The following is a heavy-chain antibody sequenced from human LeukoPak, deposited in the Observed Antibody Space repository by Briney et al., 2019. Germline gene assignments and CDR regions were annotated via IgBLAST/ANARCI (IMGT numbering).Heavy chain of an antibody. CDR3: ARNYYDFWSGYSYYYYYYYMDV. J-gene: IGHJ6*03. Sequence: SETLSLTCTVSGGSISSHYWSWIRQPPGKGLEWIGYIYYSGSTNYNPSLKSRVTISVDTSKNQFSLKLSSVTAADTAVHYCARNYYDFWSGYSYYYYYYYMDVWGKGTTVTVSS. D-gene: IGHD3-3*01. V-gene: IGHV4-59*11. CDR2: IYYSGST. CDR1: GGSISSHY.